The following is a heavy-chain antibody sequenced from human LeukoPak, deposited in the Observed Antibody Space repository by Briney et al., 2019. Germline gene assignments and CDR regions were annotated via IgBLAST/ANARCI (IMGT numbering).Heavy chain of an antibody. Sequence: PSETLSLTCAVYGGSFSGYYWSWIRQPPGKGLEWIGSIYYSGSTYYNPSLKSRVTISVDTSKNQFSLKLSSVTAADTAVYYCAGEGREIVVVPPAIADYWGQGTLVTVSS. V-gene: IGHV4-34*01. CDR3: AGEGREIVVVPPAIADY. J-gene: IGHJ4*02. CDR1: GGSFSGYY. CDR2: IYYSGST. D-gene: IGHD2-2*01.